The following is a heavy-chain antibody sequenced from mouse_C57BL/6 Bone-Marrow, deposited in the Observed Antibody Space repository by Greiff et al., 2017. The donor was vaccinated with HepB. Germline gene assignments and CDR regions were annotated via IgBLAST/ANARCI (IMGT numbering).Heavy chain of an antibody. V-gene: IGHV1-54*01. D-gene: IGHD2-10*02. J-gene: IGHJ4*01. CDR1: GYAFTNYL. CDR2: INPGSGGT. Sequence: VKLQESGAELVRPGTSVKVSCKASGYAFTNYLIEWVKQRPGQGLEWIGVINPGSGGTNYNEKFKGKATLTADKSSSTAYMQLSSLTSEDSAVYFCARTSKYYAMDYWGQGTSVTVSS. CDR3: ARTSKYYAMDY.